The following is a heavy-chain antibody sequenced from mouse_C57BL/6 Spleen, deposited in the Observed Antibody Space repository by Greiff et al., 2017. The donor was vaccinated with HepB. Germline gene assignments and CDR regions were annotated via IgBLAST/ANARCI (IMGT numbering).Heavy chain of an antibody. Sequence: EVQLQQSGPVLVKPGASVKMSCKASGYTFTDYYMNWVKQSHGKSLEWIGVINPYNGGTSYNQKFKGKATLTVDKSSSTAYMELNSLTSEDSAVYYCARPLYYDSTWFAYWGQGTLVTVSA. J-gene: IGHJ3*01. V-gene: IGHV1-19*01. CDR1: GYTFTDYY. CDR2: INPYNGGT. D-gene: IGHD2-4*01. CDR3: ARPLYYDSTWFAY.